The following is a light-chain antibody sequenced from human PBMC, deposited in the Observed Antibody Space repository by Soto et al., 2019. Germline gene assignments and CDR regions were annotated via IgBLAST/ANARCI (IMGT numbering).Light chain of an antibody. Sequence: DIQMTQSPSSLSASVGDRVTITCQASQDISNYLNWYQQKPGKAPKLLIYDASNLETGVPSSFSGSGSGTDFTFTISSLQPADIETYYCQQYDNLPLTFGGGTKVEIK. J-gene: IGKJ4*01. V-gene: IGKV1-33*01. CDR3: QQYDNLPLT. CDR2: DAS. CDR1: QDISNY.